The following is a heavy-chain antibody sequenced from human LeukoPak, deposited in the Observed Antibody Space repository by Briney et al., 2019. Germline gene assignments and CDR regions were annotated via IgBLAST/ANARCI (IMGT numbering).Heavy chain of an antibody. Sequence: SQTLSLTCAISGDSVSSSSAAWNWIRQSPSRGLEWLGRTYYRSKWFNDYATSVKSRITINPDTSKNQFSLQLNSVTPEDTAVYYCARAEAVTGANCFDPWGRGTLVTVSS. D-gene: IGHD6-19*01. CDR2: TYYRSKWFN. CDR1: GDSVSSSSAA. CDR3: ARAEAVTGANCFDP. V-gene: IGHV6-1*01. J-gene: IGHJ5*02.